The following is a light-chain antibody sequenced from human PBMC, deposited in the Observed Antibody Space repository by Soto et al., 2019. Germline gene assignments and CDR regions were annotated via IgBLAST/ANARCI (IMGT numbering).Light chain of an antibody. CDR3: QQYYTYPWT. CDR2: AAS. CDR1: QDINYY. V-gene: IGKV1-16*02. J-gene: IGKJ1*01. Sequence: DIQMTQSPSSLSASVGDRVTITCRASQDINYYLAWFQQKPGQAPKTLIYAASSLQSGVPSKFSGSGSGTDFTLTISNLQPEDFSTYYCQQYYTYPWTFGQGTEVEIK.